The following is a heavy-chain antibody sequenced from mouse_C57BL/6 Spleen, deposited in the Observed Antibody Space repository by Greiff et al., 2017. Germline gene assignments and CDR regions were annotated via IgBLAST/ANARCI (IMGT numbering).Heavy chain of an antibody. J-gene: IGHJ3*01. CDR3: ARYHYDYDWFAY. CDR2: INPSNGGT. Sequence: QVQLQQPGTELVKPGASVKLSCKASGYTFTSYWMHWVKQRPGQGLEWIGNINPSNGGTNYNEKFKSKATLTVDTSSSTAYMQLSSLTSEDSAVYYCARYHYDYDWFAYWGQGTLVTVSA. CDR1: GYTFTSYW. D-gene: IGHD2-4*01. V-gene: IGHV1-53*01.